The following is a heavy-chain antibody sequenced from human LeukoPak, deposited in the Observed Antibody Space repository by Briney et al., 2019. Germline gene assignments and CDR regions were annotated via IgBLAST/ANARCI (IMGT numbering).Heavy chain of an antibody. V-gene: IGHV3-23*01. D-gene: IGHD2-2*01. Sequence: GSLRLSCAASGFTFSSYAMSWVRQAPGKGLEWVSAISGSGGSTYYADSVKGRFTISRDNSKNTLYLQMNSLGAEDTAVYYCAKGSVVVPAAPLFFDYWGQGTLVTVSS. CDR1: GFTFSSYA. J-gene: IGHJ4*02. CDR3: AKGSVVVPAAPLFFDY. CDR2: ISGSGGST.